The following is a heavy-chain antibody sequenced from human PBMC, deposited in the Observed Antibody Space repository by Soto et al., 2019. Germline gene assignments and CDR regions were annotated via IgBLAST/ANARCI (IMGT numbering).Heavy chain of an antibody. CDR2: MNPNSGNT. Sequence: ASVKVSCKASGYTFTSYDINWVRQATGQGLEWMGWMNPNSGNTGYAQKFQGRVTMTRNTSISTAYMELSSLRSEDTAVYYCARGQSITMVRGVIKEHDAFDIWGQGTMVTVSS. D-gene: IGHD3-10*01. J-gene: IGHJ3*02. CDR1: GYTFTSYD. V-gene: IGHV1-8*01. CDR3: ARGQSITMVRGVIKEHDAFDI.